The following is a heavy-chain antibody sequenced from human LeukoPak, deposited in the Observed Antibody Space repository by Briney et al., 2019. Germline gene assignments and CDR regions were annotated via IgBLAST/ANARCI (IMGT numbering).Heavy chain of an antibody. CDR2: IYPGDSDA. V-gene: IGHV5-51*01. CDR3: ARLVVAYNFFDS. Sequence: GESLQISCKGSGYTFPSYWIGWVREMPGKGLAWMGIIYPGDSDARYRPSFQGQVTISADKSISTAYLQWSSLKASDTAIYYCARLVVAYNFFDSWGQGTLVTVSS. J-gene: IGHJ4*02. D-gene: IGHD5-24*01. CDR1: GYTFPSYW.